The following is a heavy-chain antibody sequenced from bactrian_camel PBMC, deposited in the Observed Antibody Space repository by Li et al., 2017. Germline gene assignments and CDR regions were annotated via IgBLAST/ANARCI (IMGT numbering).Heavy chain of an antibody. J-gene: IGHJ6*01. CDR1: GIHLSSAFC. Sequence: VQLVESGGGSVQAGGSLRLSCAGTGIHLSSAFCVGWFRQVPGKEREGVASIRPGATTTAYASSVRGRFTISGDSAKNTLYLQMNNLKPEDTAMYYCAAVRYGGSWYPLCRARSADFGYWGQGTQVTVS. D-gene: IGHD6*01. CDR3: AAVRYGGSWYPLCRARSADFGY. V-gene: IGHV3S31*01. CDR2: IRPGATTT.